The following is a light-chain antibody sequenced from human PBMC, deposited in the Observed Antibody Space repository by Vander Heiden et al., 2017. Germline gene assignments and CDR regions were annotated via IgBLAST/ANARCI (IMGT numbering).Light chain of an antibody. J-gene: IGLJ1*01. Sequence: QSALTQPPSAAGSPGQSVAISCTGTNSDVGGYDYVSWYQQHPGKAPKLMIYEVNKRPSGVPDRFSGSKSGNTASLTVSGLQAEDEADYYCSSYAGNNNFVFGTGTKVTVL. CDR1: NSDVGGYDY. V-gene: IGLV2-8*01. CDR2: EVN. CDR3: SSYAGNNNFV.